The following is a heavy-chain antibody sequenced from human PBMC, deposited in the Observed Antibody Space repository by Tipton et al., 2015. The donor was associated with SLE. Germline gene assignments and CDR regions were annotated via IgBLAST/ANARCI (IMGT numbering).Heavy chain of an antibody. Sequence: QSGAEVKKPGASVKVYCKASGYTFTIYGISWVRQAPGQGLEWMGWISTYSGNTNYAQKLQGRVTMTTDTSTSTAYMELRSLGSDDTAVYYCARSPQWEPPTFDIWAQGPVVPVSS. V-gene: IGHV1-18*01. CDR2: ISTYSGNT. CDR3: ARSPQWEPPTFDI. J-gene: IGHJ3*02. CDR1: GYTFTIYG. D-gene: IGHD1-26*01.